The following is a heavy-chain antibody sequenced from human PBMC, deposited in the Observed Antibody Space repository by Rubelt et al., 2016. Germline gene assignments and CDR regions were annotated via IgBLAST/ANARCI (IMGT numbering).Heavy chain of an antibody. V-gene: IGHV4-59*03. D-gene: IGHD6-19*01. CDR3: ARCSVGAVAPLLA. J-gene: IGHJ5*02. CDR2: IYYSGST. CDR1: GGSISTYY. Sequence: QVQLQESGPGLVKPSETLSLTCSVSGGSISTYYWSWIRQPPGKGLEWIGYIYYSGSTNYNPSLKSRVTMSVDTSKNEISLKLNSVTAAGTAVYFCARCSVGAVAPLLAWGQGTLVTVSS.